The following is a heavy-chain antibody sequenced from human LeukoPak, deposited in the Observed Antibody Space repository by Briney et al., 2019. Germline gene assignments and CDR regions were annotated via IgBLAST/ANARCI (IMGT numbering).Heavy chain of an antibody. D-gene: IGHD2-15*01. CDR1: GYTFTSYG. CDR3: ARDAGQYCSGGSCYPLDY. V-gene: IGHV1-18*04. Sequence: GASVKVSCKTSGYTFTSYGISWVRQAPGQGLEWMGWINPNNGNTDYAQRLQGRLTVTKDTSTSTAYMELRSLRSDDTALYYCARDAGQYCSGGSCYPLDYWGQGTLVTVSS. CDR2: INPNNGNT. J-gene: IGHJ4*02.